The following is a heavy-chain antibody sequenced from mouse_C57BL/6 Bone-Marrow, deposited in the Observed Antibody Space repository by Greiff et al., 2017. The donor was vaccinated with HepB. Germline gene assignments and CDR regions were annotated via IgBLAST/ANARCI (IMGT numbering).Heavy chain of an antibody. CDR3: ARDYDYDVDYYAMDY. J-gene: IGHJ4*01. D-gene: IGHD2-4*01. V-gene: IGHV1-64*01. CDR1: GYTFTSYW. CDR2: IHPNSGST. Sequence: QVQLQQPGAELVKPGASVKLSCKASGYTFTSYWMHWVKQRPGQGLEWIGMIHPNSGSTNYNEKFKSKATLTVDKSSSTAYMQLSSLKSEDSAVYYCARDYDYDVDYYAMDYWGQGTSVTVSS.